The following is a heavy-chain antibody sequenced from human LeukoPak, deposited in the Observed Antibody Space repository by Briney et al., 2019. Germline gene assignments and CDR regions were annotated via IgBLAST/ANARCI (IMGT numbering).Heavy chain of an antibody. V-gene: IGHV4-59*01. Sequence: SETLSLTCTVSGATISSYFWSWIRQPPGKGLEWVGYIYYGGGTNYNPSFESRITISVDTSKNRISLNLTSVPASDAAIYYCARERGDYDSDNWFDSWGQGTLVTVSS. D-gene: IGHD4-17*01. CDR1: GATISSYF. J-gene: IGHJ5*01. CDR2: IYYGGGT. CDR3: ARERGDYDSDNWFDS.